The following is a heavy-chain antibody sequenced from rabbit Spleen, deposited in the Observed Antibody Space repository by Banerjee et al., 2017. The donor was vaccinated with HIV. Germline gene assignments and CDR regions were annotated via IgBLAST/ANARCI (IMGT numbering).Heavy chain of an antibody. J-gene: IGHJ4*01. CDR3: AWSGHVGGDYTWDL. V-gene: IGHV1S45*01. D-gene: IGHD1-1*01. CDR2: IYVGRGST. CDR1: GFSFSNKAV. Sequence: QEQLVESGGGLVQPGGSLTLSCKASGFSFSNKAVMCWVRQAPGKGLEWIGCIYVGRGSTHYANWAKGRVTMYRTSSTTVTLQLTSLTAADTATYFCAWSGHVGGDYTWDLWGPGTLVTVS.